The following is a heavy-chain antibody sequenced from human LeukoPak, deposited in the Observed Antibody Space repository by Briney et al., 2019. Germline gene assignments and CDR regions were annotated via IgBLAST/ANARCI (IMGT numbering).Heavy chain of an antibody. D-gene: IGHD6-13*01. CDR1: GFTLSSYW. J-gene: IGHJ4*02. CDR2: IKYDGSEK. Sequence: PGGSLRLSCAASGFTLSSYWMSWVRQAPGKGLEGVANIKYDGSEKYYVDSVKGRFTISRDTAKNSLYLQRNSLRAEDTAVYYCARDIAAAGLFFDYWGQGTLVTVSS. V-gene: IGHV3-7*01. CDR3: ARDIAAAGLFFDY.